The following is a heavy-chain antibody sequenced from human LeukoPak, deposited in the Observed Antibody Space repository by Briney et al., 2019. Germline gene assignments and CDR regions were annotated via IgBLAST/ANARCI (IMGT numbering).Heavy chain of an antibody. Sequence: SETLSLTCTVSGGSISSGDYYWSWIRQPPGKGLEWIGYIYYSGSTYYNPSLKSRVTISVDTSKNQFSLKLSSVTAADTAVYYCARNGDYYWYFDHWGRGTLVTVSS. CDR2: IYYSGST. CDR3: ARNGDYYWYFDH. J-gene: IGHJ2*01. CDR1: GGSISSGDYY. V-gene: IGHV4-30-4*01. D-gene: IGHD4-17*01.